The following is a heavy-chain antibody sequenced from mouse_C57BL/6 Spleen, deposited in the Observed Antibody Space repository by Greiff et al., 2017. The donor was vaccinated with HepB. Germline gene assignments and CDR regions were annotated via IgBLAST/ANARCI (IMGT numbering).Heavy chain of an antibody. CDR3: AREWYGNYAMDY. J-gene: IGHJ4*01. D-gene: IGHD2-10*02. CDR2: INPYNGGT. V-gene: IGHV1-19*01. Sequence: EVQLQQSGPVLVKPGASVKMSCKASGYTFTDYYMNWVKQSHGKSLEWIGVINPYNGGTSYNQTLKGKATLTVDKSASTAYMELNSLTSEDSAVYDCAREWYGNYAMDYWGQGTSVTVSA. CDR1: GYTFTDYY.